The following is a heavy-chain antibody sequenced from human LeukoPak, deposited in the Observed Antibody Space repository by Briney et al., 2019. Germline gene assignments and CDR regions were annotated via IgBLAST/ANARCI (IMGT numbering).Heavy chain of an antibody. D-gene: IGHD3-3*01. V-gene: IGHV4-30-2*01. CDR2: IYHSGST. Sequence: SETLSLTCAVSGGSISSGGYSWSWIRQPPGKGLEWIGYIYHSGSTHYNPSLKSRVTISVDRSKNQFSLKLSSVTAADTAVYYCARAPGYYDFWSGSPSPYYFDYWGQGTLVTVSS. CDR1: GGSISSGGYS. CDR3: ARAPGYYDFWSGSPSPYYFDY. J-gene: IGHJ4*02.